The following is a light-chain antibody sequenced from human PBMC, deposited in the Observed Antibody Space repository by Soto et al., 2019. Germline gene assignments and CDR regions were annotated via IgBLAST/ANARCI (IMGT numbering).Light chain of an antibody. Sequence: QSVLTQPASVSGSPGQSITISCTGTSSDVGSYNLVSWYQQLPGKAPKLIIYEGTKRPSGVSNHFSGSKSGNTASLTISGLQAEDEGDYYCSSYGGISTFVVFGGGTQLTVL. CDR2: EGT. CDR3: SSYGGISTFVV. V-gene: IGLV2-23*03. J-gene: IGLJ2*01. CDR1: SSDVGSYNL.